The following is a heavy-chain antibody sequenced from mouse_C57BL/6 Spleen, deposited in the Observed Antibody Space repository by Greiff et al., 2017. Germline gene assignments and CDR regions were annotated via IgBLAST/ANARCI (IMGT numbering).Heavy chain of an antibody. CDR1: GFTFSSYT. V-gene: IGHV5-9*01. J-gene: IGHJ3*01. CDR2: ISGGGGNT. Sequence: EVKLMESGGGLVKPGGSLKLSCAASGFTFSSYTMSWVRQTPEKRLEWVATISGGGGNTYYPDSVKGRFTISRDNAKNTLYLQMSSLRSEDTALYYCARQDGYWFAYWGQGTLVTVSA. CDR3: ARQDGYWFAY. D-gene: IGHD2-3*01.